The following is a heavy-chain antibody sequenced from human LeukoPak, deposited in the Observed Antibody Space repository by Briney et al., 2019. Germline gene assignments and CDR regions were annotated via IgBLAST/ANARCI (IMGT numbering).Heavy chain of an antibody. J-gene: IGHJ3*01. D-gene: IGHD1-26*01. V-gene: IGHV3-30*04. CDR1: EITLTNYA. CDR2: ISHDGNHQ. Sequence: GGSLRLSCEATEITLTNYAMYWVRQAPGRGLEWVGVISHDGNHQYYADSVKGRFTISRDNSKNTVDLHMTSLRLDDTAVYYCARDLWELRYDACDLWGQGTMVTV. CDR3: ARDLWELRYDACDL.